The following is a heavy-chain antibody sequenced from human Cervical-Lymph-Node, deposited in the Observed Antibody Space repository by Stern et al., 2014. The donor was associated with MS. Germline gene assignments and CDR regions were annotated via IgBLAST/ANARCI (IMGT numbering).Heavy chain of an antibody. Sequence: QLVQSGGGVVQPGRSLRLSCAASGFTFSSYGMHWVRQAPGKGLEWVAVIWYDGSNKYYADSVKGRFTISRDNSKNTLYLQMNSLRAEDTAVYYCARDRFTMIGTMDVWGQGTTVTVSS. CDR3: ARDRFTMIGTMDV. CDR2: IWYDGSNK. V-gene: IGHV3-33*01. D-gene: IGHD3-22*01. CDR1: GFTFSSYG. J-gene: IGHJ6*02.